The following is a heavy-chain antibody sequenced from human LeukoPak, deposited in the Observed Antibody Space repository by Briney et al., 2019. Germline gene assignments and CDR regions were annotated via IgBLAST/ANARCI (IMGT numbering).Heavy chain of an antibody. Sequence: PSETLSLTCSVSGASTTSYYWNWIRQAPGKGLGWIGYIYSDGTTSYSPSLRSRVTISIDTSRNQFSLKLSSVTAADAAVYYCARDTRSYDTSGYYYFDYWGQGALVTVSS. CDR3: ARDTRSYDTSGYYYFDY. CDR1: GASTTSYY. CDR2: IYSDGTT. V-gene: IGHV4-59*01. J-gene: IGHJ4*02. D-gene: IGHD3-22*01.